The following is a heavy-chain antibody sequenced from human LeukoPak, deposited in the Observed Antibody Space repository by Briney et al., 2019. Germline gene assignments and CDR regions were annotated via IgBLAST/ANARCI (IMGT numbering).Heavy chain of an antibody. CDR2: ISSSSSYI. Sequence: GGSLRLSCAASGFTFSSYSMNWVRQAPGKGLEWVSSISSSSSYIYYADSVKGRFTISRDNAKNSLYLQMNSLRAEDTAVYYCARGISIAAVPPGVVDYWGQGTLVTVSS. D-gene: IGHD6-13*01. J-gene: IGHJ4*02. CDR3: ARGISIAAVPPGVVDY. CDR1: GFTFSSYS. V-gene: IGHV3-21*04.